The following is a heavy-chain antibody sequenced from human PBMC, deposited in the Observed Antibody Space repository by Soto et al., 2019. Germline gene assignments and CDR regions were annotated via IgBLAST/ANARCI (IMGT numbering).Heavy chain of an antibody. D-gene: IGHD3-10*01. CDR3: ARAPTMDPGAFDI. Sequence: QVQLVQSGAEVKKPGASVKVSCKASGYTFTSYAMHWVRQAPGQRLEWMGWINAGNGNTKYSQKFQGRVTITRDTPASKAYRELSSLRSEDTAVYYGARAPTMDPGAFDIWGKGKMVTVSS. V-gene: IGHV1-3*01. CDR1: GYTFTSYA. J-gene: IGHJ3*02. CDR2: INAGNGNT.